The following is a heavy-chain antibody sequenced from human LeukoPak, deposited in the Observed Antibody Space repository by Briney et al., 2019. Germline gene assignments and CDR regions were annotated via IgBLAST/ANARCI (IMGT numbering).Heavy chain of an antibody. Sequence: SETLSLTCAVYGGSFSGYYWSWIRQPPGKGLEWIGEINHSGSTNYNPSLKSRVTISVDTSKNQFSLKLSSVTAADTAVYYCARESIVRNYYYYYMDVWGKGTTVTVSS. CDR1: GGSFSGYY. CDR2: INHSGST. D-gene: IGHD1-26*01. J-gene: IGHJ6*03. V-gene: IGHV4-34*01. CDR3: ARESIVRNYYYYYMDV.